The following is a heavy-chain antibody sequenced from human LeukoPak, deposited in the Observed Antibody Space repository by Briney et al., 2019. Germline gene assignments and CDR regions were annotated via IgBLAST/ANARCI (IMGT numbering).Heavy chain of an antibody. CDR2: ISTSGTTI. CDR1: GFTFSSYE. V-gene: IGHV3-48*03. Sequence: QTGGSLRLSCAASGFTFSSYEMNWVRKAPGKGLEWVSYISTSGTTIYYADSVKGRFTISRDNAKNSLYLQMNSLRAEDTAVYFCARIARLVSSGWYEDYWGQGTLVTVSS. D-gene: IGHD6-19*01. CDR3: ARIARLVSSGWYEDY. J-gene: IGHJ4*02.